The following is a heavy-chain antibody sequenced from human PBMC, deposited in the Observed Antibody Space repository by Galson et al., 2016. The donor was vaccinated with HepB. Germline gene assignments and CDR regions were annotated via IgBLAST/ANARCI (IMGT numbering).Heavy chain of an antibody. CDR1: GGSTSGYY. J-gene: IGHJ3*02. CDR3: ARGPTALTDAFDI. CDR2: IHSSGST. V-gene: IGHV4-59*01. D-gene: IGHD2-21*02. Sequence: LSLTCSVFGGSTSGYYWTWIRQPPGKGLEWIGFIHSSGSTTYNPSLKSRFTISIDTSINHFFLKLRSVTAADTAVYYCARGPTALTDAFDIWGQGTMVTVSS.